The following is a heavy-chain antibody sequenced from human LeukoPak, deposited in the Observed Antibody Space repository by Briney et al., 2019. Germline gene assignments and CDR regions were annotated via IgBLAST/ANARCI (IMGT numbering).Heavy chain of an antibody. J-gene: IGHJ4*02. CDR3: ASHNTAMKTFDY. CDR1: GGSISSSSYY. Sequence: PSETLSLTCTVSGGSISSSSYYWGWIRQPPGKGLEWIGYIYYSGSTNYNPSLKSRVTISVDTSKNQFSLKLSSVTAADTAVYYCASHNTAMKTFDYWGQGTLSPSPQ. CDR2: IYYSGST. V-gene: IGHV4-61*05. D-gene: IGHD5-18*01.